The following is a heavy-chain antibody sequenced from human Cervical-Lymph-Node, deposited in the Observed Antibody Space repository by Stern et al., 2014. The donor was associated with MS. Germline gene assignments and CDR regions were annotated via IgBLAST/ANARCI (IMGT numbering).Heavy chain of an antibody. J-gene: IGHJ4*02. Sequence: QVQLVESGGGVVQPGRSLRLSCAASGFVFRRYALHWVRQAPGKGLGLVALISYDGRDKYYTDSVKGRFTVSRDNSNNTVDLEMNSLRLEDTAVYYCAKGGSGSYLDWGQGSLVTVSS. CDR1: GFVFRRYA. V-gene: IGHV3-30*04. CDR3: AKGGSGSYLD. CDR2: ISYDGRDK. D-gene: IGHD1-26*01.